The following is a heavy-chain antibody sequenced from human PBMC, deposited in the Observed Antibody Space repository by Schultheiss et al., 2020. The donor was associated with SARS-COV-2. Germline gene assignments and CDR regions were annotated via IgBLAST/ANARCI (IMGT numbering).Heavy chain of an antibody. CDR2: ISYDGTNK. Sequence: GGSLRLSCAASGFAFRTYGMHWVRQAPGKGLEWVALISYDGTNKFSADSVRGRFTISRDNSKNTLYLQMNSLRVEDTAVYYCAKERGSGSYYHSRGLDVWGQGTTVTVSS. CDR1: GFAFRTYG. D-gene: IGHD3-10*01. V-gene: IGHV3-30*18. CDR3: AKERGSGSYYHSRGLDV. J-gene: IGHJ6*02.